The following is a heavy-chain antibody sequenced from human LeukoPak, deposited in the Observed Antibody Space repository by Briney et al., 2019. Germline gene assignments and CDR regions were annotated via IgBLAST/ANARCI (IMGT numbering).Heavy chain of an antibody. Sequence: GGSLRLSCAASGFTFSSYGMHWVRQAPGKGLEWVAVISYDGSNKYYADSVKGRFTISRDNSKNTLYLQMNSLRAEDTAVYYCAKDARTSSGLPLDWGQGTLVTVSS. CDR3: AKDARTSSGLPLD. D-gene: IGHD6-19*01. V-gene: IGHV3-30*18. J-gene: IGHJ4*02. CDR1: GFTFSSYG. CDR2: ISYDGSNK.